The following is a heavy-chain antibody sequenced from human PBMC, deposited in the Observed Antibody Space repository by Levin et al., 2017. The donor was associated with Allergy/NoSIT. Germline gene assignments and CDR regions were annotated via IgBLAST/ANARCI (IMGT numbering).Heavy chain of an antibody. CDR2: ISSSGSNT. J-gene: IGHJ4*02. Sequence: GGSLRLSCAASGFTFSDYYMTWIRQAPGKGLEWVSYISSSGSNTYYADSVKGRFTISRDNAKNSLFLQMNSLRAEDTAVYYCARPNRPYYYDTSIYSFDYWGQGILVTVSS. V-gene: IGHV3-11*01. CDR3: ARPNRPYYYDTSIYSFDY. CDR1: GFTFSDYY. D-gene: IGHD3-22*01.